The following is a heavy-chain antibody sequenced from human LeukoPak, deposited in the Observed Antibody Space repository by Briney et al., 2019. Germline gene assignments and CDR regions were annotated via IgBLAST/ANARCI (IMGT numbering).Heavy chain of an antibody. J-gene: IGHJ4*02. CDR1: GYTFTGYY. CDR3: ASPPLGYYDSSGPEFDY. V-gene: IGHV1-2*02. D-gene: IGHD3-22*01. Sequence: ASVKVSCKASGYTFTGYYMHWVRQAPGQGLEWMGWINPNSGGTNYAQKCQGRVTMTRDTSISTAYMELSRLRSDDTAVYYCASPPLGYYDSSGPEFDYWGQGTLVTVSS. CDR2: INPNSGGT.